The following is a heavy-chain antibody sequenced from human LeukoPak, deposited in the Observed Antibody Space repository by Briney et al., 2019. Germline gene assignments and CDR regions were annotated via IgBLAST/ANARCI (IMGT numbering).Heavy chain of an antibody. CDR1: GFTFSSYS. J-gene: IGHJ5*02. V-gene: IGHV3-21*01. CDR2: ISSSSSYI. CDR3: ARDGSPRKNYDFWSGYPNWFDP. D-gene: IGHD3-3*01. Sequence: GGSLRLSCAASGFTFSSYSMNWVRQAPGKGLEWVSSISSSSSYIYYADSVKGRFTISRDNAKNSLYLQMNSLRAEDTAVYHCARDGSPRKNYDFWSGYPNWFDPWGQGTLVTVSS.